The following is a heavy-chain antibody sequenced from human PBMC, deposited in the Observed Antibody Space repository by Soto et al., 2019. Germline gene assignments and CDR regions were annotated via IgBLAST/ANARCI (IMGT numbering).Heavy chain of an antibody. J-gene: IGHJ6*03. Sequence: QVTLKESGPVLVKPTETLTLTCSVSGFSLTNARLGVSWIRQPPGKALEWLAHIFSIDEKSYSTSLKSRLTISKDISKSQVVLTMTNMDPVDTGTCYCARIRIFGVVTSPMDVWGKGTTVTVSS. V-gene: IGHV2-26*01. CDR2: IFSIDEK. CDR3: ARIRIFGVVTSPMDV. D-gene: IGHD3-3*01. CDR1: GFSLTNARLG.